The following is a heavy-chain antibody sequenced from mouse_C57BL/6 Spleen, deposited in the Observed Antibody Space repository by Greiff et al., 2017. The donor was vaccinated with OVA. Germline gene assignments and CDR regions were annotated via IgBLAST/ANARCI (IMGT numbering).Heavy chain of an antibody. CDR2: ISDGGSYT. V-gene: IGHV5-4*01. D-gene: IGHD4-1*01. J-gene: IGHJ2*01. Sequence: EVQGVESGGGLVKPGGSLKLSCAASGFTFSSYAMSWVRQTPEKRLEWVATISDGGSYTYYPDNVKGRFTISRDNAKNNLYLQMRHLKSEDTAMYYCARDLGRGDFDYWGQGTTLTVSS. CDR1: GFTFSSYA. CDR3: ARDLGRGDFDY.